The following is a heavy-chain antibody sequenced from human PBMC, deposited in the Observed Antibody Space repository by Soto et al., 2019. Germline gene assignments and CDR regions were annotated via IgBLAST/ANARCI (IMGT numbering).Heavy chain of an antibody. Sequence: EVQLLESGGGLVQPGGSLRLSCAASGLTFSSHAMSWVRQAPGKGLQWVSAISGSGGVTYYADSVKGRVTISRDNSKNAVYLQMSGLGAEDTAVYYCAINITVTTPHYGVDVLSHWPTVTVSS. J-gene: IGHJ6*02. D-gene: IGHD4-17*01. CDR3: AINITVTTPHYGVDV. V-gene: IGHV3-23*01. CDR1: GLTFSSHA. CDR2: ISGSGGVT.